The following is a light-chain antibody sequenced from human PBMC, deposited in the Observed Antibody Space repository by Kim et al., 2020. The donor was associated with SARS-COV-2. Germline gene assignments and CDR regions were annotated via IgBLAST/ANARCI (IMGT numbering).Light chain of an antibody. V-gene: IGLV3-9*01. J-gene: IGLJ2*01. Sequence: SYELTQPLSVSVALGQTARITCGGNNIGYKNVYWYQQKPGQAPVLVIYRDYNRPSGIPERFSGSNSGNTATLIVSRAQAGDEADYYCQVWDSSVVFGGGTQLTVL. CDR3: QVWDSSVV. CDR1: NIGYKN. CDR2: RDY.